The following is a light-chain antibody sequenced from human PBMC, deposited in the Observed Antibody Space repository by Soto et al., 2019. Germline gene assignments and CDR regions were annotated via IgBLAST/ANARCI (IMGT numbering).Light chain of an antibody. J-gene: IGKJ1*01. Sequence: EIVLTQSPGTLSSSPGERATLSCRASQSIDNRYLAWYQHKPGQAPRLLIYATSSRATGIPDRFGGSGSGTDFTLTINRLEPEDFAVYYSQQYFVSSWTFGQGSMV. V-gene: IGKV3-20*01. CDR1: QSIDNRY. CDR3: QQYFVSSWT. CDR2: ATS.